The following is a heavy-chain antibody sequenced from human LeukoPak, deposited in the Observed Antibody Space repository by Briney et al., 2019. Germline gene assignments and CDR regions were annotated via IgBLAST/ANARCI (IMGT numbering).Heavy chain of an antibody. V-gene: IGHV4-31*03. CDR2: TYYTGSI. CDR1: GASISTGGYY. J-gene: IGHJ6*02. CDR3: AREHSYYFGSETSTLDV. Sequence: SETLSLTCTFSGASISTGGYYWTWIRQPPGEGLEWIGYTYYTGSIDYNPSLKSRLTISLDTSKSQFSLKLNSVTAADTAVYYCAREHSYYFGSETSTLDVWGQGTAVTVSS. D-gene: IGHD3-10*01.